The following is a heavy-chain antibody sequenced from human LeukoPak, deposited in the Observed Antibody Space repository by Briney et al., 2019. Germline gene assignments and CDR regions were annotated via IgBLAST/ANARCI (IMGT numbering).Heavy chain of an antibody. CDR3: ARDWGSSGWYNWFDP. Sequence: PGGSLRLSCAVSGFSIGNHGMHWVRQAPDKGLEWVAMISHDGGAEYYGDSVKGRLTISRDNSENTLYLQMNGLRVEDTAVYYCARDWGSSGWYNWFDPWGQGTLVTASS. D-gene: IGHD3-16*01. CDR2: ISHDGGAE. CDR1: GFSIGNHG. J-gene: IGHJ5*02. V-gene: IGHV3-30*03.